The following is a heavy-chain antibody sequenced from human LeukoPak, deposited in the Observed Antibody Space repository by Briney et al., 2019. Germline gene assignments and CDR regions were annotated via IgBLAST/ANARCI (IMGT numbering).Heavy chain of an antibody. V-gene: IGHV4-4*09. Sequence: PSETLSLTCTVSGGSISSYYWSWIRQPPGKGPEWIGYIYTSGSTNYNPSLKSRVTISVDTSKNQFSLKLSSVTAADTAVYYCARSDYDILTGSRANWFDPWGQGTLVTVSS. CDR2: IYTSGST. D-gene: IGHD3-9*01. CDR3: ARSDYDILTGSRANWFDP. CDR1: GGSISSYY. J-gene: IGHJ5*02.